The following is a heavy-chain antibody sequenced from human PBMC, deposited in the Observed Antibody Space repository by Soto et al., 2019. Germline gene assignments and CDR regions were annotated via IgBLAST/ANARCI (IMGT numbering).Heavy chain of an antibody. D-gene: IGHD2-2*01. CDR2: TYYRSKWYN. J-gene: IGHJ6*02. V-gene: IGHV6-1*01. CDR1: GDSVSSNSAA. Sequence: SQTLSLTCVISGDSVSSNSAAWNWIRQSPSRGLEWLGRTYYRSKWYNDYAVSVKSRITINPDTSKNQFSLQLNSVTPEDTAVYYCASDRIVVVPAAILYYYYYGMDVWGQGTTVTVSS. CDR3: ASDRIVVVPAAILYYYYYGMDV.